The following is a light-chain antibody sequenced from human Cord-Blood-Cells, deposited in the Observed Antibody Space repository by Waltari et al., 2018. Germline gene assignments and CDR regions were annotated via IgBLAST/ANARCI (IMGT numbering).Light chain of an antibody. J-gene: IGLJ2*01. CDR2: EVS. CDR3: CSYAGSSTLV. CDR1: SSAVGRYNL. V-gene: IGLV2-23*02. Sequence: QSALTQPASVSGSPGQSITTSCPATSSAVGRYNLVPWYQQHPGKAPKLMILEVSKRPSGVSNRFSGSKSGNTASLTIAGLQAEDEADYYCCSYAGSSTLVFGGGTKLTVL.